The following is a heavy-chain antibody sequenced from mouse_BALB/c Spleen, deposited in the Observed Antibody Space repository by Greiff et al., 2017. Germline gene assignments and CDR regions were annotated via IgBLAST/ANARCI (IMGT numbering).Heavy chain of an antibody. CDR1: GYTFTSYW. CDR2: INPSNGRT. V-gene: IGHV1S81*02. D-gene: IGHD1-1*01. CDR3: ARYHGSSWSLDY. Sequence: QVQLQQPGAELVKPGASVKLSCKASGYTFTSYWMHWVKQWPGQGLEWIGEINPSNGRTNYNEKFKSKATLTVDKSSSTAYMQLSSLTSEDSAVYYCARYHGSSWSLDYWGQGTTLTVSS. J-gene: IGHJ2*01.